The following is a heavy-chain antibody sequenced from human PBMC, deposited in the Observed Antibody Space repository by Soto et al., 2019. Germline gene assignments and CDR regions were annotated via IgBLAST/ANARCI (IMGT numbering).Heavy chain of an antibody. D-gene: IGHD3-3*01. CDR2: IYPGDSDT. CDR1: GESCTSYG. J-gene: IGHJ3*02. Sequence: GELMKVWCKGAGESCTSYGSGWVRQMPGKGLEWMGIIYPGDSDTRYSPSFQGQVTISADKSISTAYLQWSSLKASDTAMYYCASPIFGVVKAFDIWGQGTMVTVPS. V-gene: IGHV5-51*01. CDR3: ASPIFGVVKAFDI.